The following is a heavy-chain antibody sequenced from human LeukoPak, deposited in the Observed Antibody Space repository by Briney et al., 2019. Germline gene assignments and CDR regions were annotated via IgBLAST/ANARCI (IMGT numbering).Heavy chain of an antibody. CDR3: ARSSTSFFSGNDAFDI. V-gene: IGHV5-51*01. CDR2: IYPGDSDT. D-gene: IGHD2-2*01. Sequence: GESLKISCKGSGYSFTSYWIGWVRQMPGKGLEWMGIIYPGDSDTRYSPSFQGQVSISADKSISTAYLQWSSLKASDTAMYYCARSSTSFFSGNDAFDIWGQGTMVTVSS. J-gene: IGHJ3*02. CDR1: GYSFTSYW.